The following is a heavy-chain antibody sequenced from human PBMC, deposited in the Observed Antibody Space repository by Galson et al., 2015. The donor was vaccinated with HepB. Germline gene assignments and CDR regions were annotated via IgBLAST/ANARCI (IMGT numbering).Heavy chain of an antibody. Sequence: SLRLSCAASGFTFSSYSMNWVRQAPGKGLERVSYISSSSSTIYYADSVKGRFTISRDNAKNSLYLQMNSLRAEDTAVYYCASGPYSSGWKGLDYWGQGTLVTVSS. D-gene: IGHD6-19*01. CDR3: ASGPYSSGWKGLDY. J-gene: IGHJ4*02. V-gene: IGHV3-48*01. CDR2: ISSSSSTI. CDR1: GFTFSSYS.